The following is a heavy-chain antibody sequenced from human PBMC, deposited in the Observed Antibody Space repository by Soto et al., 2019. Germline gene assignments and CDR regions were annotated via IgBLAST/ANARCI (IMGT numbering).Heavy chain of an antibody. J-gene: IGHJ6*02. D-gene: IGHD3-3*01. Sequence: GASLKVSCKASGYTFTSYYMHWVRQAPGQGLEWMGIINPIGGSTSYAQKFQGRVTMTRDTSTSTVYMELSSLRSEDTAVYYCARDFALRFLEWSLSSYAYYYYYYGMDVWGQGTTVTVSS. V-gene: IGHV1-46*01. CDR3: ARDFALRFLEWSLSSYAYYYYYYGMDV. CDR1: GYTFTSYY. CDR2: INPIGGST.